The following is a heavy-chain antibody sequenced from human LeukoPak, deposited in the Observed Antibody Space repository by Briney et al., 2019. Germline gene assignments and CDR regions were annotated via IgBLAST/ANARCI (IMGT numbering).Heavy chain of an antibody. J-gene: IGHJ5*02. CDR2: MNPNSGNT. CDR3: ARQDCSSTSCYIHNWFDP. D-gene: IGHD2-2*02. V-gene: IGHV1-8*01. Sequence: GASVKVSCKASGYTFTSYDINWVRQATGQGLGWRGWMNPNSGNTGYAQKFQGRVTMTRNTSISTAYMELSSLRSEDTAVYYCARQDCSSTSCYIHNWFDPWGQGTLVTVSS. CDR1: GYTFTSYD.